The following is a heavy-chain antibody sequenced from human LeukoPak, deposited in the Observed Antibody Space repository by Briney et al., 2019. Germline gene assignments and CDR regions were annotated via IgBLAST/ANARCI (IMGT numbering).Heavy chain of an antibody. Sequence: GGSLRLSCAASGFTFSSYDMHWVRQATGKGLEWVSAIGTAGDTYYPGSVKGRFTISRENAKNSLYLQMSSLRAGDTSVYYCARRCSGGSCYSQGRPYYGMDVWGQGTTVTVSS. CDR3: ARRCSGGSCYSQGRPYYGMDV. CDR2: IGTAGDT. V-gene: IGHV3-13*04. CDR1: GFTFSSYD. D-gene: IGHD2-15*01. J-gene: IGHJ6*02.